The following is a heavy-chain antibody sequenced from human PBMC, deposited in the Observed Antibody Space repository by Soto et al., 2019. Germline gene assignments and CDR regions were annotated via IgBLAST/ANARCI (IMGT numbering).Heavy chain of an antibody. CDR3: AKIVYSGYDGWDVYYFDY. CDR2: ISGSGGKT. CDR1: GFTFNNYA. Sequence: PGGSLRLSCVSSGFTFNNYAMSWVRQTPGGGLEWISGISGSGGKTYYADSVKGRFTISRDNSKNTLYLQMNSLRAEDTAVYYCAKIVYSGYDGWDVYYFDYWGQGTLVTVSS. J-gene: IGHJ4*02. V-gene: IGHV3-23*01. D-gene: IGHD5-12*01.